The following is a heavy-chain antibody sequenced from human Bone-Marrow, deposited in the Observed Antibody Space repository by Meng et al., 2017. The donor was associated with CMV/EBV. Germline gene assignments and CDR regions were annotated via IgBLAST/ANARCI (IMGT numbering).Heavy chain of an antibody. CDR3: ARSFEY. CDR2: ISGSGGST. CDR1: GFTFGDYA. V-gene: IGHV3-23*01. J-gene: IGHJ4*02. Sequence: GESLKISCTASGFTFGDYAMSWVRQAPGKGLEWVSAISGSGGSTYYADSVKGRFTISRDNSKNTLYLQMNSLRGEDTGVYYCARSFEYWGRGTLVTVSS.